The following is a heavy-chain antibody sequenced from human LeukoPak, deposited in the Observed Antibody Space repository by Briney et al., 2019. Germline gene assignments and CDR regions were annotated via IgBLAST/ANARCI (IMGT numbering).Heavy chain of an antibody. CDR2: INSDGSST. CDR3: ARYSGYAQDLDY. V-gene: IGHV3-74*01. J-gene: IGHJ4*02. D-gene: IGHD5-12*01. CDR1: EFTLKDYW. Sequence: PGGSLRLSCEASEFTLKDYWMHWVRQGPGKGLVWVSRINSDGSSTSYADSVKGRFTISRDNAKNTLYLQMNSLRAEDTAVYYCARYSGYAQDLDYWGQGTLVTVSS.